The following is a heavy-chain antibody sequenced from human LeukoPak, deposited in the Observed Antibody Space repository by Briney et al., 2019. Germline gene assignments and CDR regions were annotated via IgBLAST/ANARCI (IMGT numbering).Heavy chain of an antibody. J-gene: IGHJ4*02. CDR3: AKDLGFIVGGGY. Sequence: GGSLRLSCAASGFTFSNSAMSWVRQAPGRGLEWVSTISGSGGSTYYADSVKGRFTISRDNSKNTLYLQMNSLRAEDTAVYYCAKDLGFIVGGGYWGQGTLVTVSS. CDR1: GFTFSNSA. V-gene: IGHV3-23*01. CDR2: ISGSGGST. D-gene: IGHD1-26*01.